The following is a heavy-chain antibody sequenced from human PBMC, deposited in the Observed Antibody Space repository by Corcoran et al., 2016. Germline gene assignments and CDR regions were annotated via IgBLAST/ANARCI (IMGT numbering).Heavy chain of an antibody. J-gene: IGHJ4*02. CDR2: ISYDGSNK. V-gene: IGHV3-30*18. Sequence: QVQLVESGGGVVQPGRSLRLSCAASGFTFSSYGMHWVRQAPGKGLEWVAVISYDGSNKDSADSVKGRFPISRDNSKNTLYLQMNSLRAGDTAVYYCAKGFAEFYYWGQGTLVTVSA. CDR1: GFTFSSYG. D-gene: IGHD3-3*01. CDR3: AKGFAEFYY.